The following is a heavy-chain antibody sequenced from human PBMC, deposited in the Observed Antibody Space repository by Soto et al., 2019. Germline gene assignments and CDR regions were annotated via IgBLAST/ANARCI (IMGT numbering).Heavy chain of an antibody. CDR3: GRGGGSGWYPANS. CDR1: GFTFSSYW. J-gene: IGHJ4*02. V-gene: IGHV3-7*03. CDR2: IKQDGSEE. Sequence: EMQLVESGGGLVQPGGSLRLSCEASGFTFSSYWMTWVRQAPGKGLEWVANIKQDGSEEYYVDSVKGRFTISRDNAKISLYLQMNSLRAEDTAVYYCGRGGGSGWYPANSWGQGTLVTVSS. D-gene: IGHD6-19*01.